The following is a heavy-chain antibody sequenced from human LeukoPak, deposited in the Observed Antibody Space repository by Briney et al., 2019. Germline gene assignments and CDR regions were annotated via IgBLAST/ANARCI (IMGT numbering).Heavy chain of an antibody. D-gene: IGHD5-18*01. V-gene: IGHV4-59*01. CDR1: GGSISSYY. CDR2: IYYSGST. Sequence: PSETLSLTCTVSGGSISSYYWSWIRQPPGKGLEWIGYIYYSGSTNYNPSLKSRVTISVDTSKNQFSLKLSSVTAADTAVYYCARVKKSTWIQNHDAFDIWGQGTMVTVSS. CDR3: ARVKKSTWIQNHDAFDI. J-gene: IGHJ3*02.